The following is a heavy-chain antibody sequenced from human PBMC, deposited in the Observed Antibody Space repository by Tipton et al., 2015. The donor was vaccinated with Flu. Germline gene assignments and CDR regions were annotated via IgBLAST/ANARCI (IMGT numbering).Heavy chain of an antibody. V-gene: IGHV4-31*03. J-gene: IGHJ4*02. CDR1: GGSISSGGYY. Sequence: LRLSCTVSGGSISSGGYYWSWIRQHPGKGLEWIGYIYYSGSTYYNPSLKSRVTISVDTSKNQFSLKLSSVTAADTAVYYCARERNTARPGVDYWGQGTLVTVSS. D-gene: IGHD5-18*01. CDR3: ARERNTARPGVDY. CDR2: IYYSGST.